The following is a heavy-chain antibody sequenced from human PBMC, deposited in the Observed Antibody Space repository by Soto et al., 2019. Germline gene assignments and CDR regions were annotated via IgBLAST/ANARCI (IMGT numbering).Heavy chain of an antibody. V-gene: IGHV3-33*01. J-gene: IGHJ6*02. D-gene: IGHD2-15*01. CDR1: GFTFSSYG. CDR3: ARDEGYLCSGGSCYSAWYYYYYYGMDV. Sequence: GGSLRLSCAASGFTFSSYGMHWVRQAPGKGLEWVAVIWYDGSNKYYADSVKGRFTISRDNSKNTLYLQMNSLRAEDTAVYYCARDEGYLCSGGSCYSAWYYYYYYGMDVWGQGTTVTVSS. CDR2: IWYDGSNK.